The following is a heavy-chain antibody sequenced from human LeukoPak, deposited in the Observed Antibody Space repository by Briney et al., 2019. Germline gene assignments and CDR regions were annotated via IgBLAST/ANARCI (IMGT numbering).Heavy chain of an antibody. Sequence: PGGSLRLSCAASGFTFSSYWLSWVRQAPGKGLEWVANIKQDGSEKYYVDSVKGRFTISRDNAKNSLYLQMNSLRAEDTAVYYCARPLVYGGYVPHFDYWGQGTLVTVSS. CDR1: GFTFSSYW. CDR3: ARPLVYGGYVPHFDY. D-gene: IGHD5-12*01. CDR2: IKQDGSEK. V-gene: IGHV3-7*01. J-gene: IGHJ4*02.